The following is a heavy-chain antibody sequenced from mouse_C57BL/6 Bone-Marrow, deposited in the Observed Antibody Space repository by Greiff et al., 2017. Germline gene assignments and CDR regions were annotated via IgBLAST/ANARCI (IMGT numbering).Heavy chain of an antibody. V-gene: IGHV1-15*01. J-gene: IGHJ1*03. CDR2: IDPETGGT. D-gene: IGHD1-1*01. CDR1: GYTFTDYE. CDR3: TIYYYGSSYVYMDD. Sequence: VQLQQSGAELVRPGASVTLSCTASGYTFTDYEMHWVKQTPVHGLEWIGAIDPETGGTAYNQKFKGKAILTADNSSSTDYVELRCLTSEYSAVYYCTIYYYGSSYVYMDDWGTGTTVTVSS.